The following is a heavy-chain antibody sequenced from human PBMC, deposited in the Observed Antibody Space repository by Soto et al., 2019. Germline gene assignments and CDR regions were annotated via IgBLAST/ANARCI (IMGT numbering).Heavy chain of an antibody. CDR2: IKQDGSEK. CDR1: GFTFSSYW. V-gene: IGHV3-7*01. D-gene: IGHD5-18*01. Sequence: PGGSLRLSCAASGFTFSSYWMSCVRQAPGKGLGWVANIKQDGSEKYYVDSVKGRFTISRDNAKNSLYLQMDSLRAEDTAVYYCARGLVDTAMAINNAFDIWGQGTMVTVSS. J-gene: IGHJ3*02. CDR3: ARGLVDTAMAINNAFDI.